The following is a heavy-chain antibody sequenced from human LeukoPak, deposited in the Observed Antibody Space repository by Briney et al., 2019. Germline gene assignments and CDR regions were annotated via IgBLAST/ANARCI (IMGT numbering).Heavy chain of an antibody. Sequence: PGGSLRLSCAASGFTFDDYAMHWVRQAPGKGLEWVSGISWNSGSIGYADSVKGRFTISRDNAKNSLYLQMNSLRAEDTALYYCAKAYDWELLQAFDYWGQGTLVTVSS. V-gene: IGHV3-9*01. J-gene: IGHJ4*02. CDR2: ISWNSGSI. D-gene: IGHD1-26*01. CDR3: AKAYDWELLQAFDY. CDR1: GFTFDDYA.